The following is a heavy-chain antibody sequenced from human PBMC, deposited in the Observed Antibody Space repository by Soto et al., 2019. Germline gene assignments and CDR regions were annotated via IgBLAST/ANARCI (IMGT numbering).Heavy chain of an antibody. D-gene: IGHD6-25*01. J-gene: IGHJ5*02. Sequence: SGPTLVNPTETLTLTCTVSGFSLNNAKMGVSWIRQPPGKALEWPAHIFSNDEESYSTSLNSRLTISKDTSKSQVVLTMTNMDPVDTATYYCARSPATTPNWFDPWGQGTLVTVSS. CDR3: ARSPATTPNWFDP. V-gene: IGHV2-26*01. CDR2: IFSNDEE. CDR1: GFSLNNAKMG.